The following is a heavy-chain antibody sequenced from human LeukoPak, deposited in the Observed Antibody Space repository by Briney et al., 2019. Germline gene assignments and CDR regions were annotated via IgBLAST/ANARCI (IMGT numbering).Heavy chain of an antibody. Sequence: SETLSLTCAVYGGSFSGYYWSWIRQPPGKGLEWIGEINHSGSTNYNPSLKCRVTISVDTSKNQFSLKLSSVTAADTAVYYCARGYYYFWSGYYTNWFDPWGQGTLVTVSS. CDR2: INHSGST. V-gene: IGHV4-34*01. D-gene: IGHD3-3*01. CDR3: ARGYYYFWSGYYTNWFDP. J-gene: IGHJ5*02. CDR1: GGSFSGYY.